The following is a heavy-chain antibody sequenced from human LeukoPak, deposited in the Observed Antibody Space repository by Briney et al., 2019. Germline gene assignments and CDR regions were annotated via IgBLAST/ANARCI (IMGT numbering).Heavy chain of an antibody. V-gene: IGHV3-30*04. D-gene: IGHD6-13*01. Sequence: PGRSLRLSCAASGFTFSSYAMPWVRQAPGKGREWVAVISFDGSDTYYAASLKGRFIISRDNSKKTLYLQMNSLRAEDTAVYYCVRGGGITYRSWYYFDYWGQGTLVTVSS. CDR1: GFTFSSYA. CDR3: VRGGGITYRSWYYFDY. J-gene: IGHJ4*02. CDR2: ISFDGSDT.